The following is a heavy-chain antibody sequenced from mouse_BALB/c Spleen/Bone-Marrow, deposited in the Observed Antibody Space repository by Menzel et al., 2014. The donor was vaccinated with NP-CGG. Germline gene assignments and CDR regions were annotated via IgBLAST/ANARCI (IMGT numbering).Heavy chain of an antibody. J-gene: IGHJ4*01. CDR1: GYTFTSYW. CDR2: INPSTGYT. CDR3: AGRGYAMDY. V-gene: IGHV1-7*01. Sequence: VQLQQSGAELAKPGASVKMSCKASGYTFTSYWMHWVKQRPGQGLEWIGYINPSTGYTEYNQKFKDKATLTADKSSSTAYMQLSSLTSEDSAVYYCAGRGYAMDYWGQGTSVTVSS.